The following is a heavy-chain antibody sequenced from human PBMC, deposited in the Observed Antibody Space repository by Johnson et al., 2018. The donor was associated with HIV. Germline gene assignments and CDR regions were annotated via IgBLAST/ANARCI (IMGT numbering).Heavy chain of an antibody. Sequence: VQLVESGGGVVQPGRSLRLSCAASGFTFSNYGMHWVRQAPGKGLEWVAVITFEGSDKYYADSVKCRVTISRDDSKNTLYLRLNSLRPEDTAVYYCGRDINYSNYVTDAFDIWGQGTVVTVSA. D-gene: IGHD4-11*01. CDR3: GRDINYSNYVTDAFDI. J-gene: IGHJ3*02. CDR2: ITFEGSDK. V-gene: IGHV3-30*03. CDR1: GFTFSNYG.